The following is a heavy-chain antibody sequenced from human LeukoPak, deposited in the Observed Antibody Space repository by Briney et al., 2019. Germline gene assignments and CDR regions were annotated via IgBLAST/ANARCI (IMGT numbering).Heavy chain of an antibody. CDR2: IYYSGST. CDR1: GGSISSGDYY. V-gene: IGHV4-30-4*01. Sequence: PSETLSLTCTVSGGSISSGDYYWSWIRQPPGKGLEWIGYIYYSGSTYYNPSLKSRVTISVDTSKNQFSLKLSSVTAADTAVYYCVRDRWLRRHNDYGDYQPPTRGMDVWGQGTTVTVSS. D-gene: IGHD4-17*01. J-gene: IGHJ6*02. CDR3: VRDRWLRRHNDYGDYQPPTRGMDV.